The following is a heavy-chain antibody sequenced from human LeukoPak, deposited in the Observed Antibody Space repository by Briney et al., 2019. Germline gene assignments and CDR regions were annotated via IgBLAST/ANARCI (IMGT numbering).Heavy chain of an antibody. D-gene: IGHD5-24*01. CDR2: IWYDGSIQ. CDR1: GFTFSSYG. V-gene: IGHV3-33*01. Sequence: GGSLRLSCAASGFTFSSYGMHWVRQAPGKGLEWVAAIWYDGSIQYYADSVKGRFTISRDNSKNTLYLQMDSLRAEDTAVYYCARGEMATIHFDYWGQGTLVTVSS. CDR3: ARGEMATIHFDY. J-gene: IGHJ4*02.